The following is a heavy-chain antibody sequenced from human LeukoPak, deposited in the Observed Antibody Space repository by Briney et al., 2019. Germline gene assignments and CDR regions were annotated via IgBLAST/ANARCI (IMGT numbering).Heavy chain of an antibody. Sequence: RASVKVSCKASGYTFTGYYMHWVRQAPGQGLEWMGWINPNSGGTSYAQKFQGRVTMTRDMSTSTVYMELSSLRSEDTAVYYCARTVGSYYYFDYWGQGTLVTVSS. CDR1: GYTFTGYY. D-gene: IGHD1-26*01. CDR2: INPNSGGT. CDR3: ARTVGSYYYFDY. J-gene: IGHJ4*02. V-gene: IGHV1-2*02.